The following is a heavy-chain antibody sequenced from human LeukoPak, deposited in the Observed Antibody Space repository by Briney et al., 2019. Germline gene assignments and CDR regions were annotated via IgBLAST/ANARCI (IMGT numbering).Heavy chain of an antibody. CDR3: ATVGRLLWFGEFNWFDP. CDR2: INPNSGGT. V-gene: IGHV1-2*02. J-gene: IGHJ5*02. D-gene: IGHD3-10*01. CDR1: GYTFTGYY. Sequence: ASVKVSCKASGYTFTGYYMHWVRQAPGQGLEWMGWINPNSGGTNYAQKFQGRVTMTRDTSISTAYMELSRLRSDDTAVYYCATVGRLLWFGEFNWFDPWGQGTLVTVSS.